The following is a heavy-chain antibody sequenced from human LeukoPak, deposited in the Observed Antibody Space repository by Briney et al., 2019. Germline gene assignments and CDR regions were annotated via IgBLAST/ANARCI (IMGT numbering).Heavy chain of an antibody. CDR1: GFTFTKHW. Sequence: GGSLRLSCAATGFTFTKHWMSWVRQTIGKGLECVAKIREDGNEKHYVDSVKGRFTISRDNAKNSLFLQMNNLRVDDTAVYYCARAYSGTNSHFDYWGQGTLVTVSS. CDR2: IREDGNEK. CDR3: ARAYSGTNSHFDY. V-gene: IGHV3-7*01. J-gene: IGHJ4*02. D-gene: IGHD1-26*01.